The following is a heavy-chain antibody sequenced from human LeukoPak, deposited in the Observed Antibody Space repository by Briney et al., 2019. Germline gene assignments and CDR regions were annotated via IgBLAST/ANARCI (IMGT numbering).Heavy chain of an antibody. CDR1: GYTFTSYG. J-gene: IGHJ4*02. CDR3: ARDGGYCSSTSCPTRSAVDY. CDR2: ISAYNGNT. Sequence: GASVKVSCKASGYTFTSYGISWVRQAPGQGLEWMGWISAYNGNTNYAQKLQGRVTMTTDTSTSTAYMELRSLRSDDTAVYYCARDGGYCSSTSCPTRSAVDYWGQGTLVTVSS. D-gene: IGHD2-2*01. V-gene: IGHV1-18*01.